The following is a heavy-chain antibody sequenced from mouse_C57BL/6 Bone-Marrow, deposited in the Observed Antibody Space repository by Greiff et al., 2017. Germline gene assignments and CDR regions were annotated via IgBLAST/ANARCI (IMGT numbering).Heavy chain of an antibody. CDR1: GYTFTSYW. D-gene: IGHD2-10*01. CDR3: ARSFSYWYFDY. J-gene: IGHJ2*01. V-gene: IGHV1-50*01. CDR2: IDPSDSYT. Sequence: QVQLKESGAELVKPGASVKLSCKASGYTFTSYWMQWVKQRPGQGLEWIGEIDPSDSYTNYNQKFKGKATLTVDTSSSTAYMQLSSLTSEDSAVYYCARSFSYWYFDYWGQGTTLTVSS.